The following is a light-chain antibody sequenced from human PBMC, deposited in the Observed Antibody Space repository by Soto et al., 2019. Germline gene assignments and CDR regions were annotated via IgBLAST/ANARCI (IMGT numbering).Light chain of an antibody. CDR2: DTS. CDR3: HQRKSWPRT. Sequence: EFVLTQSPGTLSLSPGERATISCRDSQTVRNNCLAWYQHKPGQAPRLIIYDTSNRATGIPARFSGSWSGTDCTLTISNLEPEDVAVYYCHQRKSWPRTFGQGTKVDIK. J-gene: IGKJ1*01. V-gene: IGKV3-11*01. CDR1: QTVRNNC.